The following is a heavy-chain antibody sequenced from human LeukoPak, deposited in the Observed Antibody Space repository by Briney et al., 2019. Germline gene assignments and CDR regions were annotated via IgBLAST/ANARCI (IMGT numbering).Heavy chain of an antibody. J-gene: IGHJ4*02. CDR3: ARVADSSGYYPFDY. V-gene: IGHV4-61*08. CDR1: GGSISSGGYY. CDR2: IYYSGST. Sequence: SETLSLTCTVTGGSISSGGYYWSWIRQHPGKGLEWIGYIYYSGSTNYNPSLKSRVTISVDTSKNQFSLKLSSVTAADTAVYYCARVADSSGYYPFDYWGQGTLVTVSS. D-gene: IGHD3-22*01.